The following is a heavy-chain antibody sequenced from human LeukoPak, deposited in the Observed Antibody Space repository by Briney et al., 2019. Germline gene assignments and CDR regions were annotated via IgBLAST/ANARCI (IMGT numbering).Heavy chain of an antibody. V-gene: IGHV4-59*08. Sequence: PSETLSLTCTVSGGSISIYYWSGIRQPPGEGLEWIGYIYYSGSTNYNPSLKSRVTISVDTSKNQFSLKLSSVTAADTAVYYCARQRYDILTGHKRSNFDHWGQGTLVTVSS. J-gene: IGHJ4*02. CDR1: GGSISIYY. CDR3: ARQRYDILTGHKRSNFDH. D-gene: IGHD3-9*01. CDR2: IYYSGST.